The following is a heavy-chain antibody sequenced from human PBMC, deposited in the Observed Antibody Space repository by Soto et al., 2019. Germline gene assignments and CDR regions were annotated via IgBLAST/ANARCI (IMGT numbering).Heavy chain of an antibody. J-gene: IGHJ4*02. CDR2: FDPEDGET. CDR3: ATGAFRYCSGGSCYRPLGY. CDR1: GYTLTELS. V-gene: IGHV1-24*01. Sequence: ASVKVSCKVSGYTLTELSMHWVRQAPGKGLEWMGGFDPEDGETIYAQKFQGRVTMTEDTSTDTAYMELSSLRSEDTAVYYCATGAFRYCSGGSCYRPLGYWGQGTLVTVSS. D-gene: IGHD2-15*01.